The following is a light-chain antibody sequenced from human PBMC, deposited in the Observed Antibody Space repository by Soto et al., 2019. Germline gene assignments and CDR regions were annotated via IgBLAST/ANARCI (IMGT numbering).Light chain of an antibody. CDR3: HQHGGSPET. CDR2: GAS. J-gene: IGKJ1*01. Sequence: ESVLTQSPGTLSLSPGERATLSCRASRSVNNNYLAWYQQKPGQAPRLLIFGASSRATGIPDRFIGSGSGTEFILTISRLEPDDFAIYHCHQHGGSPETFGQGTK. V-gene: IGKV3-20*01. CDR1: RSVNNNY.